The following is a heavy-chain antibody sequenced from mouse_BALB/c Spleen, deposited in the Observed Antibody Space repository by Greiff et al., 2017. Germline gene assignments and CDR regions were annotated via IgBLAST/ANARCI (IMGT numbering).Heavy chain of an antibody. J-gene: IGHJ2*01. V-gene: IGHV1-5*01. CDR2: IYPGNSDT. CDR1: GYTFTSYW. Sequence: VQLQQSGTVLARPGASVKMSCKASGYTFTSYWMHWVKQRPGQGLEWIGAIYPGNSDTSYNQKFKGKAKLTAVTSTSTAYMELSSLTNEDSAVYYCARSLGLYYFDYWGQGTTLTVSS. CDR3: ARSLGLYYFDY.